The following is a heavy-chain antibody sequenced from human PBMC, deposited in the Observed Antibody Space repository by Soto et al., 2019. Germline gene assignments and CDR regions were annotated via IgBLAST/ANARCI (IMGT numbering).Heavy chain of an antibody. J-gene: IGHJ4*02. CDR2: IDPSGGST. CDR3: AAQDIVVVVAATGFDY. V-gene: IGHV1-46*01. Sequence: ASVKVSCEAFGYTFIRYYMHWVRQAPEQGLEWMGIIDPSGGSTTYAQKFQGRVTMTRDTSATTVYMELSSLRSEDTAVYYCAAQDIVVVVAATGFDYWGQGTLVTVS. CDR1: GYTFIRYY. D-gene: IGHD2-15*01.